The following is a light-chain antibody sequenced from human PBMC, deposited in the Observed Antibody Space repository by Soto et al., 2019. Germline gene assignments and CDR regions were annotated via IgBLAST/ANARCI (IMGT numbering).Light chain of an antibody. Sequence: DIQMTQSPSSLSASVGDRVTITCRASQSITSYLNWYQQKPGKAPQLLNYVVSSLQSGVPSRFSGSGSGTDFTLTISSLQPDDFATYYCQQSYSIPWTFGQGTKVEIK. CDR3: QQSYSIPWT. V-gene: IGKV1-39*01. J-gene: IGKJ1*01. CDR1: QSITSY. CDR2: VVS.